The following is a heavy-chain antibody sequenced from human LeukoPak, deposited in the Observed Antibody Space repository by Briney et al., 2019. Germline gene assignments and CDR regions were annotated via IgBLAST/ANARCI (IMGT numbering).Heavy chain of an antibody. CDR2: IIPIFGTA. Sequence: RASVKVSCKASGGTFSSYAISWVRQAPGQGLEWMGGIIPIFGTANYAQKFQGRVTITADKSTSTAYMELSSLRSEDTAVYYCARSPPDTVIDDYYYYMDVWGKGTTVTVSS. CDR1: GGTFSSYA. D-gene: IGHD3-16*02. CDR3: ARSPPDTVIDDYYYYMDV. V-gene: IGHV1-69*06. J-gene: IGHJ6*03.